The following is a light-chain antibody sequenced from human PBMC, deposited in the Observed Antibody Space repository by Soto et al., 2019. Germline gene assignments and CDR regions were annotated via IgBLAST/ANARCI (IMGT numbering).Light chain of an antibody. V-gene: IGLV2-23*01. CDR2: EGS. Sequence: QSVLTQPASVSGSPGQSITISCTGTSSDVGSYNLVSWYQQHPGKAPKLMIYEGSKRPSGVSNRFSGSKSGNTASLTISGLQAEDEDDYYCCAYAGVGVFGTGTKVTVL. CDR1: SSDVGSYNL. J-gene: IGLJ1*01. CDR3: CAYAGVGV.